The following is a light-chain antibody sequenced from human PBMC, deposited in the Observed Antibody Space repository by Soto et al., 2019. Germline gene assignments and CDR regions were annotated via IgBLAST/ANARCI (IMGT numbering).Light chain of an antibody. CDR3: QQSFSTPRT. CDR1: QSISTY. Sequence: DIQMTQSPSSLSASVGDRVTITCRASQSISTYLNWYQQKVGKAPKLLIYAASSLQRGVPSRFSGGGSGTDFDLTIRSLQPEDFATYYCQQSFSTPRTFGQGTKLEIK. J-gene: IGKJ2*02. CDR2: AAS. V-gene: IGKV1-39*01.